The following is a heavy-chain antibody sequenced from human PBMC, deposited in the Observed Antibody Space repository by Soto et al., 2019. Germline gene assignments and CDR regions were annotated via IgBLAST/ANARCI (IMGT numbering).Heavy chain of an antibody. CDR3: SSVGCSNSNSKRDGKYV. Sequence: PETLCFPRTVSGGFISGYYWSWGRQPAGKGLEWVGRIYSDGTTNYRPSLKSRVTMSPDTSKNKFSLHLNSVTAADTAVYYCSSVGCSNSNSKRDGKYVWGRG. CDR2: IYSDGTT. D-gene: IGHD2-2*01. J-gene: IGHJ6*02. CDR1: GGFISGYY. V-gene: IGHV4-4*07.